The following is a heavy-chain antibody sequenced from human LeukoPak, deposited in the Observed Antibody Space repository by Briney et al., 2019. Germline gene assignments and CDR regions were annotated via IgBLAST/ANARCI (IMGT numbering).Heavy chain of an antibody. CDR2: INPNSGGT. J-gene: IGHJ4*02. CDR1: GYTFTGYY. D-gene: IGHD3-10*01. CDR3: ARSPITMVRGGGPYYFDY. V-gene: IGHV1-2*02. Sequence: GASVKVSCKASGYTFTGYYMHWVRQAPGQGLEWMGWINPNSGGTNYAQKFQGRVTMTRDTSISTAYMELSRLRSDDTAVYYCARSPITMVRGGGPYYFDYWGQGTLVTVSS.